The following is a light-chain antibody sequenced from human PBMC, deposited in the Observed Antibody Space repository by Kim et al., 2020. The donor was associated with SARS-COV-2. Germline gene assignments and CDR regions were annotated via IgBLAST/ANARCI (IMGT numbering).Light chain of an antibody. Sequence: QSVLTQPPSASGTPGQRVTISCSGSSSNIGSNTVNWYQQLPGTAPKLLISSDDRRPSGVPDRLSGSKSGTSASLAISGLQSEDEADYYCAAWDDSLNGLVFGGGTQLTVL. V-gene: IGLV1-44*01. CDR1: SSNIGSNT. J-gene: IGLJ3*02. CDR2: SDD. CDR3: AAWDDSLNGLV.